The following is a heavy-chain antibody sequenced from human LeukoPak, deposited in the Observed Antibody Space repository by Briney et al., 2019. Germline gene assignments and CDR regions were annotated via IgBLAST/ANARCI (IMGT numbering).Heavy chain of an antibody. CDR2: ISYDGSNK. CDR3: AKGNWFDP. Sequence: GGSLRLSCAASGFTFSSYAMHWVRQAPGKGLEWVAVISYDGSNKYYADSVKGRFTISRDNSKNTLYLQMNSLRAEDTAVYYCAKGNWFDPWGQGTLVTVSS. CDR1: GFTFSSYA. V-gene: IGHV3-30*04. J-gene: IGHJ5*02.